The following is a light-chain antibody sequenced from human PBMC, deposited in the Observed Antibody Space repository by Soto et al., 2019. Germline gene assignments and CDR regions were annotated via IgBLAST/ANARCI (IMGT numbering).Light chain of an antibody. CDR3: SSYTTSSTRV. V-gene: IGLV2-14*01. J-gene: IGLJ2*01. Sequence: QSALTQPASVSGSPGQSITISCTRTSSDVGAYNYVSWYQQHPGKAPKLMIYEVTNRPLGVSNRFSGSKSGNTASLTISRLQTEDEADYYCSSYTTSSTRVFGGGTKVTVL. CDR1: SSDVGAYNY. CDR2: EVT.